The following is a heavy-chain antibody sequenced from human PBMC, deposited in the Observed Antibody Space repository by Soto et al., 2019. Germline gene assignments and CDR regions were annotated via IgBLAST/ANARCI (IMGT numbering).Heavy chain of an antibody. V-gene: IGHV3-9*01. Sequence: EVQLVESGGGLVQPGGSQRLSCAASGFTFDDYAMHWVRQAPGKGLEWVTGISWNSGRIAYADSVKGRFTTFTDKAKNSLYLQMNSLRAEDTALYYCAKDKATGTAFTYYGMHSWCQGTTVTGSS. D-gene: IGHD1-1*01. CDR3: AKDKATGTAFTYYGMHS. J-gene: IGHJ6*02. CDR2: ISWNSGRI. CDR1: GFTFDDYA.